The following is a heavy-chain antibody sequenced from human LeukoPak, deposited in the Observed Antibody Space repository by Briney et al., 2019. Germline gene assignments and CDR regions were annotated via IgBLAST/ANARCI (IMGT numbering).Heavy chain of an antibody. V-gene: IGHV3-74*01. J-gene: IGHJ4*02. D-gene: IGHD7-27*01. CDR2: INSGGSGT. CDR1: GFAFSSNW. Sequence: GRSLRLSCAVSGFAFSSNWMHWVRQTPGKGLVWVSRINSGGSGTSYADSVEGRFTISRDNAKNTLYLQMNSLKGEDTAVYYCATSLGPLTEYWGQGTLVTVSS. CDR3: ATSLGPLTEY.